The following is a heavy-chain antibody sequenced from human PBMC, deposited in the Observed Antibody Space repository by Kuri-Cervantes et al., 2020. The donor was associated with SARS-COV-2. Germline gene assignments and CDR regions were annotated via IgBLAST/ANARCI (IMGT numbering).Heavy chain of an antibody. CDR2: INPDTGNA. V-gene: IGHV1-8*02. D-gene: IGHD1-1*01. J-gene: IGHJ3*02. CDR1: GYTFTTSD. CDR3: ARDSGDWNPDGFDI. Sequence: ASVKVSCKASGYTFTTSDINWVRQATGQGLERMGWINPDTGNAGYAQKFQGRVTVTRDTSTSTAFMELSSLRSDDTAVYYCARDSGDWNPDGFDIWGQGTMVTVSS.